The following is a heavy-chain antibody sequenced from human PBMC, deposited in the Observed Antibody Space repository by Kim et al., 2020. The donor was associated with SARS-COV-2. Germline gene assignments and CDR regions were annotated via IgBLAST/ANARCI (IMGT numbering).Heavy chain of an antibody. V-gene: IGHV4-30-2*01. CDR1: GGSISSGGYS. CDR3: ARYSGSGSYSFDY. J-gene: IGHJ4*02. D-gene: IGHD3-10*01. CDR2: IYYSGST. Sequence: SETLSLTCAVSGGSISSGGYSWSWIRQPPGKGLEWIGYIYYSGSTYYNPSLKSRVTISVDRSKNQFSLKLSSVTAADTAVYYCARYSGSGSYSFDYWGQGALVTVSS.